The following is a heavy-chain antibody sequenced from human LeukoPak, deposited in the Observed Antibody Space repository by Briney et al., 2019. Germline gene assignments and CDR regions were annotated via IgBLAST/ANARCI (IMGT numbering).Heavy chain of an antibody. CDR2: VSPPGGGT. D-gene: IGHD3-16*01. CDR1: GFTFSRYW. J-gene: IGHJ4*02. CDR3: APDLAWGAFDY. Sequence: GGSLRLSCAASGFTFSRYWMSWVRQAPGKGLEWLSGVSPPGGGTYYADSVKGRFTISRDDSKNTLSLQMNSLRVEDTAVYYCAPDLAWGAFDYWGQGTLVTVSS. V-gene: IGHV3-23*01.